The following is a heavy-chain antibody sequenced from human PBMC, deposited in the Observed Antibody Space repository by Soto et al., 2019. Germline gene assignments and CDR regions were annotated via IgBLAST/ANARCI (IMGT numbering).Heavy chain of an antibody. J-gene: IGHJ3*02. D-gene: IGHD3-22*01. CDR1: GYTFTGYY. V-gene: IGHV1-2*04. CDR2: INPNSGGT. Sequence: ASVKVSCKASGYTFTGYYMHWVRQAPGQGLEWMGWINPNSGGTNYAQKFQGWVTMTRDTSISTAYMELSRLRSDDTAVYYCARDLNYYDSSGYPTGAFDIWGQGTMVTV. CDR3: ARDLNYYDSSGYPTGAFDI.